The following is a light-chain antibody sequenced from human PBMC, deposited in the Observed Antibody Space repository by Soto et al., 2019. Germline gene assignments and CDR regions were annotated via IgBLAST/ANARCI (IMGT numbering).Light chain of an antibody. Sequence: EIVLKQSPDTLSLSPGERATLSCRASQSVRSNYLAWYQQKPGQAPRFLIYDASSRATGIPDRFSGSRSGTDFTLTISRLEPEDFAVYYCQQYGSTPLTFGGGTKVDIK. CDR2: DAS. CDR1: QSVRSNY. CDR3: QQYGSTPLT. J-gene: IGKJ4*01. V-gene: IGKV3-20*01.